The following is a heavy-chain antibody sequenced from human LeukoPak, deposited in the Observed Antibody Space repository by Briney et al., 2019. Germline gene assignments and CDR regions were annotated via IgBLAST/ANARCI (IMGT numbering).Heavy chain of an antibody. CDR2: IYYSGST. CDR1: GGSISSYY. V-gene: IGHV4-59*01. J-gene: IGHJ6*03. D-gene: IGHD3-22*01. Sequence: SETLSLTCTVSGGSISSYYWSWIRQPPGKGLEWIGYIYYSGSTNYNPSLKSRVTISVDTSKNQFSLKLSSVTAADTAVYYCARERGGGYQYYYYYYMDVWGKGTTVTISS. CDR3: ARERGGGYQYYYYYYMDV.